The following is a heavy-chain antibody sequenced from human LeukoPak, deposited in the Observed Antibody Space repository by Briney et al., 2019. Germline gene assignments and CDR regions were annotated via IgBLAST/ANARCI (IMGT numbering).Heavy chain of an antibody. CDR2: IYPGDSDT. CDR1: GYSFTSYW. CDR3: AAEYQGKGIAAAGD. V-gene: IGHV5-51*01. D-gene: IGHD6-13*01. J-gene: IGHJ4*02. Sequence: GESLKISCKGSGYSFTSYWIGWVRQMPGKGLEWMGIIYPGDSDTIYSPSFQGQVTISADMSTSTAYMELSSLRSEDTAVYYCAAEYQGKGIAAAGDWGQGTLVIVS.